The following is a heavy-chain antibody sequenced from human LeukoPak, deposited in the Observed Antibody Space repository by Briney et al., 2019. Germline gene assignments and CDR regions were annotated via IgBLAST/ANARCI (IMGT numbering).Heavy chain of an antibody. CDR2: IYYSGST. CDR1: GGSVSSGSYY. CDR3: ARERSSSWYGDYYYGMDV. D-gene: IGHD6-13*01. J-gene: IGHJ6*02. V-gene: IGHV4-61*01. Sequence: SETLSLTCTVSGGSVSSGSYYWSWIRQPPGKGLEWIGYIYYSGSTNYNPSLKSRVTISVDTSKNQFSLKLSSVTAADTAVYYCARERSSSWYGDYYYGMDVWGQGTTVTVSS.